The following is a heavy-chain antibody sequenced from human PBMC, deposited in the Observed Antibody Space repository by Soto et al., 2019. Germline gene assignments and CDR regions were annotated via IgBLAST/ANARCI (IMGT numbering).Heavy chain of an antibody. J-gene: IGHJ4*02. D-gene: IGHD6-6*01. Sequence: SETLSLTCAVYGGSFSGYYWSWIRQPPGKGLEWIGEINHSGSTNYNPSLKSRVTISVDTSKNQFSLKLSSVTAADTAVYCCERGSARHSFDYWGQGNLVTVSS. CDR2: INHSGST. CDR3: ERGSARHSFDY. V-gene: IGHV4-34*01. CDR1: GGSFSGYY.